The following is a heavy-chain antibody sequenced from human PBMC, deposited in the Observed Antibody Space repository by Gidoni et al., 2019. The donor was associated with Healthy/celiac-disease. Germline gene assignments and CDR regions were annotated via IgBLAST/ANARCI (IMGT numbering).Heavy chain of an antibody. D-gene: IGHD3-10*01. Sequence: EVQLVESGGGGVKPGGSMRLYREGPGLPSSSYSMNWVRQAPGKGLEWVSSISSSSSYIYYADSVKSRFTISRANAKNSLYLQMNSLRAEDTAVYYCARDRYSGSGILFDYWGQGTLVTVSS. J-gene: IGHJ4*02. V-gene: IGHV3-21*01. CDR3: ARDRYSGSGILFDY. CDR1: GLPSSSYS. CDR2: ISSSSSYI.